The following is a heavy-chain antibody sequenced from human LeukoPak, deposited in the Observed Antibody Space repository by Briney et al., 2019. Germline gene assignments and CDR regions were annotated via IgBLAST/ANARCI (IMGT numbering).Heavy chain of an antibody. CDR3: ARTTEGGYTYGYFYYYYMDV. Sequence: PSETLSLTCTVSGGSISSYYWSWIRQPPGKGLEWIEYIYYSGSTNYNPSLKSRVTISVDTSKNQFSLKLTSVSAADTAVYYCARTTEGGYTYGYFYYYYMDVWGKGTTVTISS. CDR1: GGSISSYY. CDR2: IYYSGST. D-gene: IGHD5-18*01. V-gene: IGHV4-59*01. J-gene: IGHJ6*03.